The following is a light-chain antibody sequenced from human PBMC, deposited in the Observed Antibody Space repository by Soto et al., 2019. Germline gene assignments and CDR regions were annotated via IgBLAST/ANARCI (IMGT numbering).Light chain of an antibody. J-gene: IGKJ3*01. CDR3: QQRNNWPPLFT. Sequence: EIVLTQSPATLSVSPGERVTLSCRASQSVGSYLAWYQQRPGQPLRLLIYEASTRAAGIPARFSGSGSGTDFTLTISSLEPEDFAVYYCQQRNNWPPLFTFGPGTKVDI. CDR2: EAS. V-gene: IGKV3-11*01. CDR1: QSVGSY.